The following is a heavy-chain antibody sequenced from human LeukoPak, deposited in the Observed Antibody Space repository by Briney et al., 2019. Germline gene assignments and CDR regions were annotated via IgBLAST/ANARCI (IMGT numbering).Heavy chain of an antibody. V-gene: IGHV1-69*04. CDR1: GGTFSSYA. CDR3: ARDTAAAGTLGI. J-gene: IGHJ3*02. D-gene: IGHD6-13*01. CDR2: IIPILGIA. Sequence: GSSVRVPCKASGGTFSSYAISWVRQAPGQGLEWMGRIIPILGIANYAQKFQGRVTITADKSTSTAYMELSSLRSEDTAVYYCARDTAAAGTLGIWGQGTMVTVSS.